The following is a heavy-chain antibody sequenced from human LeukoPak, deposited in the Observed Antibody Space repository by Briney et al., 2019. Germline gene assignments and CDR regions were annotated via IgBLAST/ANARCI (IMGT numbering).Heavy chain of an antibody. CDR2: IYYSGST. D-gene: IGHD3-22*01. Sequence: KPSETLSLTCTVSGGSISSGGYYWSWIRQHPGKGLEWIGYIYYSGSTYYNPSLKGRVTISVDTSKNQFSLKLSSVTAADTAVYYCARGDYYDSSGYYNYFDYWGQGTLVTVSS. J-gene: IGHJ4*02. CDR1: GGSISSGGYY. V-gene: IGHV4-31*03. CDR3: ARGDYYDSSGYYNYFDY.